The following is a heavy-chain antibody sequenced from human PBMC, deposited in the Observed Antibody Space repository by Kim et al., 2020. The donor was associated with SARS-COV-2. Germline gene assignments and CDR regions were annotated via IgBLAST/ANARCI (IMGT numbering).Heavy chain of an antibody. CDR1: GGTFSSYA. V-gene: IGHV1-69*13. D-gene: IGHD3-10*01. CDR2: IIPIFGTA. Sequence: SVKVSCKASGGTFSSYAISWVRQAPGQGLEWMGGIIPIFGTANYAQKFQGRVTITADESTSTAYMELSSLRSEDTAVYYCARDSIPPPHLIRGGLYYYGMDVWGQGTTVTVSS. CDR3: ARDSIPPPHLIRGGLYYYGMDV. J-gene: IGHJ6*02.